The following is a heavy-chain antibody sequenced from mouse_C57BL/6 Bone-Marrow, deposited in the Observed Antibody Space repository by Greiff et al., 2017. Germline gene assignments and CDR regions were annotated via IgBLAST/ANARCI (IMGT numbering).Heavy chain of an antibody. Sequence: QVQLKQPGTELVKPGASVKLSCKASGYTFTSYWMHWVKQRPGQGLEWIGNINPSNGGTNYNEKYKSKATLTVDKPASTAYMQLRSLTSEDSAVYYWAERNYYGSFDYGGQGNALTVTA. V-gene: IGHV1-53*01. J-gene: IGHJ2*01. CDR3: AERNYYGSFDY. CDR1: GYTFTSYW. CDR2: INPSNGGT. D-gene: IGHD1-1*01.